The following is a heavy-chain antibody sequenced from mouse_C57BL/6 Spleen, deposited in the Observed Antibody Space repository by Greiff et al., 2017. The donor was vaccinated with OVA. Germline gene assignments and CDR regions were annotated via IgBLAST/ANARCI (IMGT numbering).Heavy chain of an antibody. CDR2: ISYDGSN. V-gene: IGHV3-6*01. CDR1: GYSITSGYY. Sequence: EVQLQQSGPGLVKPSQSLSLTCSVTGYSITSGYYWNWIRQFPGNKLEWMGYISYDGSNNYHPSLKNRISITRDTSKNQFFLKLNSVTTEDTATYYCARKGTYYSNHGYFDVWGTGTTVTVSA. D-gene: IGHD2-5*01. CDR3: ARKGTYYSNHGYFDV. J-gene: IGHJ1*03.